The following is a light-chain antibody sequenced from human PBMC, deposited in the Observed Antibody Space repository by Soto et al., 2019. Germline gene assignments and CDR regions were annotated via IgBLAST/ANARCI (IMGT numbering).Light chain of an antibody. V-gene: IGLV4-69*01. CDR1: SGHNSYA. CDR2: LNSDGSH. J-gene: IGLJ3*02. Sequence: QPVLTQSPSASASLGASVKLTCTLSSGHNSYAIAWHQQQPEKGPRYLMKLNSDGSHTKGDGIPDRFSGSSSGAERYLTISSLQSEEEADYYCQTWGTGIRVFGGGTKLPVL. CDR3: QTWGTGIRV.